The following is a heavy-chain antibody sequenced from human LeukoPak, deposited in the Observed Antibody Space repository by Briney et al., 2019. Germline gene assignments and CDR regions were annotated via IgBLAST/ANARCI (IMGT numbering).Heavy chain of an antibody. J-gene: IGHJ4*02. CDR3: ARGGDYGDYDLFDH. Sequence: SVKVSCKASGGTFSSYAISWVRQAPGQGLEWMGGIIPIFGTANYAQKFQGRVTITADESTSTAYMELSSLRSEDTAVYYCARGGDYGDYDLFDHWGQGTLVTVSS. CDR2: IIPIFGTA. V-gene: IGHV1-69*13. CDR1: GGTFSSYA. D-gene: IGHD4-17*01.